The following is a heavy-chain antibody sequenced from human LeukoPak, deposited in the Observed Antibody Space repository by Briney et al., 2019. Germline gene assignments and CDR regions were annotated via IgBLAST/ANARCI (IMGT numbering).Heavy chain of an antibody. Sequence: PSETLSLTRSASGGSISRSSYNWGWIRQPPGKGLEWIGSIYYSGRTYYNPSLKSRVTISVDTSKNQFSLKLSSVTAADTAVYYCARIITYYDFSCWFDPWGQGTLVTVSS. D-gene: IGHD3-3*01. V-gene: IGHV4-39*01. CDR3: ARIITYYDFSCWFDP. CDR1: GGSISRSSYN. CDR2: IYYSGRT. J-gene: IGHJ5*02.